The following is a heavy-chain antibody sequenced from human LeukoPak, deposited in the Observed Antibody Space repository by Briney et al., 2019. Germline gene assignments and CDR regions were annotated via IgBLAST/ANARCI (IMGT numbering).Heavy chain of an antibody. J-gene: IGHJ1*01. CDR1: GYTFTSYD. V-gene: IGHV1-8*01. CDR3: ARGGIRLGVAAAGTSPSLGDFQH. D-gene: IGHD6-13*01. CDR2: MNPNSGNT. Sequence: ASVKVSCKASGYTFTSYDINWVRQATGQGLEWMGWMNPNSGNTGYAQKFQGRVTMTRNTSISTAYMELSSLRSEDTAVYYCARGGIRLGVAAAGTSPSLGDFQHWGQGTLVTVSS.